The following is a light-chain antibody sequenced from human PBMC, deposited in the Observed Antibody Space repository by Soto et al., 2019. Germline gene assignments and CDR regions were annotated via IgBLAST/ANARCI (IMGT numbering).Light chain of an antibody. V-gene: IGKV1-33*01. CDR2: DAS. CDR3: QQYDNLPLT. Sequence: DIQMTQSPSSLSASVGDRVTITCQASQDITNYLNWYQQKPGKAPKLLIYDASNLETGVPSRFSGSGYGTDFTCTISSLQPEDIATYYCQQYDNLPLTFGPGTKVHIK. J-gene: IGKJ3*01. CDR1: QDITNY.